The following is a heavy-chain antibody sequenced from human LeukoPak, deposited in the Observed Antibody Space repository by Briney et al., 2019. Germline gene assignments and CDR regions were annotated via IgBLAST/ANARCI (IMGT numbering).Heavy chain of an antibody. CDR1: DYW. Sequence: PGGSLRLSCEAIDYWMTWVRQAPGKGLEGVANIKQDGSEKYYVDSVKGRFTISRDNAKKSLYLQMNSLRVEDTAIYYCARDRGYFDNWGQGTLVTVSS. J-gene: IGHJ4*02. V-gene: IGHV3-7*01. CDR2: IKQDGSEK. CDR3: ARDRGYFDN.